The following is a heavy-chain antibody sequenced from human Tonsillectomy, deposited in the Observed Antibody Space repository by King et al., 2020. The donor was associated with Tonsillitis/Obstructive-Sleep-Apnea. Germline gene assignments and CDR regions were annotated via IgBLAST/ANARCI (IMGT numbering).Heavy chain of an antibody. CDR3: ARGLLRAARPPCYFDY. J-gene: IGHJ4*02. D-gene: IGHD6-6*01. Sequence: DVQLVESGGGLIQPGGSLRLSCAASGFTVSSSYMSWVRQAPGKGLEWVSVIYSGGSTYYADSVKGRFTISRDNSKNTLYLQMNSLRAEDTAVYYCARGLLRAARPPCYFDYWGQGTLVTVSS. V-gene: IGHV3-53*01. CDR1: GFTVSSSY. CDR2: IYSGGST.